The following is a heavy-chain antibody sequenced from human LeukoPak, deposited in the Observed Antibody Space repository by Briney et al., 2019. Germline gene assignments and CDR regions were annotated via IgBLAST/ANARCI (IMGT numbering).Heavy chain of an antibody. V-gene: IGHV4-59*01. CDR3: ARDEGGQLNYFDY. CDR1: GGSIRSYY. Sequence: SETLSLTCAVSGGSIRSYYWNWIRQSPGKTLEWIGYIYYSGSTNYNPSLKSRFTISVDTSKSQFSLKLSSVTDADTAVYYCARDEGGQLNYFDYWGQGTLVTVSS. J-gene: IGHJ4*02. CDR2: IYYSGST. D-gene: IGHD5-18*01.